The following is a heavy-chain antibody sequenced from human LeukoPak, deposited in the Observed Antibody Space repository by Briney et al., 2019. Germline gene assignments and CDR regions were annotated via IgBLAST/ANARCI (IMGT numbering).Heavy chain of an antibody. CDR3: TIDLMTGFSSGWHFAY. CDR1: RLTFKNFA. V-gene: IGHV3-23*01. Sequence: GGSLRLSCAASRLTFKNFAMSWVRQAPGKGLEWLAVSSGDEDSIHYADSVRGHFVISTDNSENTSYLHMNSLKAEDTAVYYCTIDLMTGFSSGWHFAYWGQGTLVTVSS. D-gene: IGHD6-19*01. J-gene: IGHJ4*02. CDR2: SSGDEDSI.